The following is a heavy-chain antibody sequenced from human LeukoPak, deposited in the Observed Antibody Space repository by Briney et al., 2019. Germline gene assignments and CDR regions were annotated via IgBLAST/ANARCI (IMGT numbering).Heavy chain of an antibody. CDR2: IYYSGST. CDR3: ASSEMAVIAWWVGAFDI. D-gene: IGHD5-24*01. V-gene: IGHV4-39*01. J-gene: IGHJ3*02. Sequence: KSSETLSLTCTVSGGSISSSSYYWGWTRQPPGKGLEWLGSIYYSGSTYYNPSLKSRVTISVDTSKNQFSLKLSSVTAADTAVYYCASSEMAVIAWWVGAFDIWGQGTMVTVSS. CDR1: GGSISSSSYY.